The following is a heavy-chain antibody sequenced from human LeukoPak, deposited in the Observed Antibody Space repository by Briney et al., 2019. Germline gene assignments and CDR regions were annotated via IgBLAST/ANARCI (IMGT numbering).Heavy chain of an antibody. J-gene: IGHJ4*02. Sequence: GGSLRLSCAASGFSFSSYAMSWVRQAPGKGLECVSTITGGGGSTYYADSVKGRFTISRDNSKDTFYLQMNSLRVEDTAVYYCAKARIAATIYPKEVNFDYWGQGTLVTVSS. CDR2: ITGGGGST. D-gene: IGHD5-12*01. CDR3: AKARIAATIYPKEVNFDY. CDR1: GFSFSSYA. V-gene: IGHV3-23*01.